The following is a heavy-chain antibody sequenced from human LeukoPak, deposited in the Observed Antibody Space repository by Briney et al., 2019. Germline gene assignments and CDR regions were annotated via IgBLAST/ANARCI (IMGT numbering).Heavy chain of an antibody. Sequence: GGSLRLSCAASGFTFSIYWMSWVRQAPGKGLEWVANMNQDGSEKYYVDSVKGRFTISRDNAQNSLYLQMNSLRAEDTAVYYCARGVYNYDYWGQGTLVTVSS. CDR3: ARGVYNYDY. CDR1: GFTFSIYW. J-gene: IGHJ4*02. D-gene: IGHD5/OR15-5a*01. V-gene: IGHV3-7*01. CDR2: MNQDGSEK.